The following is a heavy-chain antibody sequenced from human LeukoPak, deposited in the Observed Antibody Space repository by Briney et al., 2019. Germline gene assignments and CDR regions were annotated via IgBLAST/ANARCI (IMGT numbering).Heavy chain of an antibody. CDR1: GFTFSSYS. J-gene: IGHJ4*02. CDR2: ISSTSSYI. V-gene: IGHV3-21*01. Sequence: KPGGSLRLSCAASGFTFSSYSMNWFRQAQGKGLEWVSPISSTSSYIYYAYSVKGRFTISRDNAKNSLYLQMNSLRAEDTAVYYCARDFYGDYLSRYFDYWGQGTLVTVSS. CDR3: ARDFYGDYLSRYFDY. D-gene: IGHD4-17*01.